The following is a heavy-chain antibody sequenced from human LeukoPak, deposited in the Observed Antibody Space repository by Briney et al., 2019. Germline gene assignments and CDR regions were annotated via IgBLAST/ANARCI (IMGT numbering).Heavy chain of an antibody. V-gene: IGHV3-30*18. J-gene: IGHJ4*02. CDR3: AKGSVAVADPEVSFDY. CDR2: ISYDGSNK. CDR1: GFTFSSYG. D-gene: IGHD6-19*01. Sequence: GGSLRLSCAASGFTFSSYGMHWFRQAPGKGLEWVAVISYDGSNKYYADSVKGRFTISRDNSKNTLYLQMNSLRAEDTAVYYCAKGSVAVADPEVSFDYWGQGTLVTVSS.